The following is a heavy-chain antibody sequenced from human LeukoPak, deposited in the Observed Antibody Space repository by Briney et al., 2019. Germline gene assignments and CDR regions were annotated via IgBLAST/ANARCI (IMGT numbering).Heavy chain of an antibody. Sequence: GGSLRLSCVASGFXFSGYEINWVRQAPGKGLEWVSYISPSGTTIYYADSVKGRFTISRDNAKNSLYLQMNSLRAEDTALYYCARDPRGYCSGNTCYYGLDVWGQGTTVTVSS. CDR1: GFXFSGYE. CDR2: ISPSGTTI. V-gene: IGHV3-48*03. CDR3: ARDPRGYCSGNTCYYGLDV. J-gene: IGHJ6*02. D-gene: IGHD2-15*01.